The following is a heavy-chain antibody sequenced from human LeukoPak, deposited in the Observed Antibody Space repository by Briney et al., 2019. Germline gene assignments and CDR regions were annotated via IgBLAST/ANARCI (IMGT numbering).Heavy chain of an antibody. Sequence: SETLSLTCTVSGGSISSYYWSWIRQPAGKGLEWIGRIYTSGSTNYNPSLKSRVTISVDTSKNQFSLKLTSVTAADMAVYYCARGYCSGGSCYSHYMDVWGKGTTVTISS. CDR2: IYTSGST. V-gene: IGHV4-4*07. J-gene: IGHJ6*03. CDR3: ARGYCSGGSCYSHYMDV. D-gene: IGHD2-15*01. CDR1: GGSISSYY.